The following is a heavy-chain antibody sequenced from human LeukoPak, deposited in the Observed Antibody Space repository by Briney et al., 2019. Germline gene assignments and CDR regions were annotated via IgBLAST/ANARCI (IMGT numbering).Heavy chain of an antibody. CDR2: INPSGGST. CDR3: AREWRGSCLDY. Sequence: ASVKVSCKASGYTFISYYMHWVRQAPGQGLEWMGIINPSGGSTSYAQKFQGRVTMTRDTSTSTVYMELSSLRSEDTAVYYRAREWRGSCLDYWGQGTLVTVSS. J-gene: IGHJ4*02. D-gene: IGHD2-2*01. CDR1: GYTFISYY. V-gene: IGHV1-46*01.